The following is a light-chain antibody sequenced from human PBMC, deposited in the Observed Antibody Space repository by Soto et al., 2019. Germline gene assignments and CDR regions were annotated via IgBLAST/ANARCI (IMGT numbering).Light chain of an antibody. V-gene: IGKV1-39*01. CDR3: LQDYGDSWT. CDR2: AAS. Sequence: DIQMTQSPSSLSASVGDRVTITCRASQSIANYLNWYQQKPGTAPKLLIFAASSLQSGVPSRLSGSGSGTDFTLTISSLQPEDFATYYCLQDYGDSWTFGQGTKVDIK. CDR1: QSIANY. J-gene: IGKJ1*01.